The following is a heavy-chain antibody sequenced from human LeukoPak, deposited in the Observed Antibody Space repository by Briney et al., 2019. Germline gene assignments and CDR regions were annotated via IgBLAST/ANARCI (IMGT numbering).Heavy chain of an antibody. CDR3: VRGEIDYDSKPSFYYYYMDV. Sequence: ETLSLTCTVSGYSISSGYYWGWIRQPPGKGLGWISSITGSSYYIYYADSVKGRFTISRDNAKNSLYLQMNSLTAEDTAVYYCVRGEIDYDSKPSFYYYYMDVWGKGTTVTISS. V-gene: IGHV3-21*01. J-gene: IGHJ6*03. CDR1: GYSISSGYY. CDR2: ITGSSYYI. D-gene: IGHD3-22*01.